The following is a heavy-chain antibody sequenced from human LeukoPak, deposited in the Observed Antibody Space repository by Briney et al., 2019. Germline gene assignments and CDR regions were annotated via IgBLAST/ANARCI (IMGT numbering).Heavy chain of an antibody. V-gene: IGHV4-39*07. CDR1: GGSISSNSYY. CDR3: ARDMGPLLWFGESYPTNAFDI. Sequence: PSETLSLTCTVSGGSISSNSYYWGWLRQSPGTGLEWIGSIYYSGSTNYNPSLKSRVTISVDKSKNQFSLKLSSVTAADTAVYYCARDMGPLLWFGESYPTNAFDIWGQGTMVTVSS. J-gene: IGHJ3*02. D-gene: IGHD3-10*01. CDR2: IYYSGST.